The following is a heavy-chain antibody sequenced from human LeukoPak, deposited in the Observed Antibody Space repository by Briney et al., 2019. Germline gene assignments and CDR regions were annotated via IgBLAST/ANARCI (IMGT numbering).Heavy chain of an antibody. CDR2: INPNSGGT. V-gene: IGHV1-2*02. CDR1: GYTFTGYY. CDR3: ARGGLRSSGWYAAFDF. D-gene: IGHD6-19*01. Sequence: ASVKVSCKASGYTFTGYYMHWVRQAPGQGLEWMGWINPNSGGTNFAQRFQGRVTMTRDTSISTAYMGLSRLTSDDTAVYYCARGGLRSSGWYAAFDFWGQGTMVTVSS. J-gene: IGHJ3*01.